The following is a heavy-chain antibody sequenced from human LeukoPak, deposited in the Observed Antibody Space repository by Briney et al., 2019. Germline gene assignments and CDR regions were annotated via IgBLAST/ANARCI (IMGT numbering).Heavy chain of an antibody. D-gene: IGHD3-3*01. Sequence: SETLSLTCAVYGGSFSGYYWSWIRQPPGRGLEWIGEINHSGSTNYNPSLKSRVTISVDTSKNQFSLKLSSVTAADTAVYYCARGLGTTYDFWSGYYRYNWFDPWGQGTLVTVSS. J-gene: IGHJ5*02. CDR2: INHSGST. CDR3: ARGLGTTYDFWSGYYRYNWFDP. V-gene: IGHV4-34*01. CDR1: GGSFSGYY.